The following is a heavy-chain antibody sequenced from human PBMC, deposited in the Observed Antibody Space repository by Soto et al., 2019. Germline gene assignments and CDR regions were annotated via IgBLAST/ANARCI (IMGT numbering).Heavy chain of an antibody. V-gene: IGHV4-30-4*01. CDR2: IDYSGST. CDR1: GGSISSGDYY. Sequence: PSETLSLTCTVSGGSISSGDYYWSWIRQPPGKGLEWIGYIDYSGSTYYNPSLKSRVTISVDTSKNQFSLKLSSVTAADTAVYYCARVGVYYDSSGYDLDYFDYWGQGTLVTVSS. CDR3: ARVGVYYDSSGYDLDYFDY. D-gene: IGHD3-22*01. J-gene: IGHJ4*02.